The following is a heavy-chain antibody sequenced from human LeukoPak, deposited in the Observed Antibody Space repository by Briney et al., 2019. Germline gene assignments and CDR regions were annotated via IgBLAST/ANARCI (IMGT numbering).Heavy chain of an antibody. J-gene: IGHJ4*02. Sequence: GGSLRLSCEASGFTFSAYAMTWVRQAPGKGLEWVSSIGSDNKPHYSESVKGRFAISRDNTKNTLYLQMNSLRAEDTAVYYCARLSSGYSQFDYWGQGTLVTVSS. V-gene: IGHV3-23*05. D-gene: IGHD3-22*01. CDR3: ARLSSGYSQFDY. CDR1: GFTFSAYA. CDR2: IGSDNKP.